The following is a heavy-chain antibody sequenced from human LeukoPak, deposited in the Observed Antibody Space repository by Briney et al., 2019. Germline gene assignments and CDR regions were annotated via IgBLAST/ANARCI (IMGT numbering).Heavy chain of an antibody. D-gene: IGHD1-20*01. Sequence: ASVKVSCKASGYTFTGYYMHWVRQAPGQGLEWMGWINPNSGGTNYAQKFQGRVTMTRATSISTAYMELSSLRSEDTAVYYCAVTGTTSGSKFGYWGQGTLVTVSS. CDR3: AVTGTTSGSKFGY. CDR2: INPNSGGT. V-gene: IGHV1-2*02. J-gene: IGHJ4*02. CDR1: GYTFTGYY.